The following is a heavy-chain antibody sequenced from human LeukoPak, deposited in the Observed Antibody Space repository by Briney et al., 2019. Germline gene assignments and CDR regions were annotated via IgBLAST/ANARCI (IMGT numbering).Heavy chain of an antibody. CDR3: ATPVVAPYYGSGSYSDY. CDR2: ISSSSSTI. V-gene: IGHV3-48*01. J-gene: IGHJ4*02. Sequence: GSLRLSCAASGFTFSSYSMNWVRQAPGKGLEWVSYISSSSSTIYYADSVKGRFTISRDNAKNSLYLQMNSLRAEDTAVYYCATPVVAPYYGSGSYSDYWGQGTLVTVSS. CDR1: GFTFSSYS. D-gene: IGHD3-10*01.